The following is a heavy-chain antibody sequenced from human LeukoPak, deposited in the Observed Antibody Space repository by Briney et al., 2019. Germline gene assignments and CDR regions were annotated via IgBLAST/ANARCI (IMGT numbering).Heavy chain of an antibody. Sequence: GGSLRLSCAASGFTVSSNYMSWVRQAPGKGLEWVSYISSSGSTIYYADSVKGRFTISRDNAKNSLYLQMNSLRAEDTAVYYCASTPDYDLGHWGQGTLVTVSS. CDR2: ISSSGSTI. CDR1: GFTVSSNY. J-gene: IGHJ4*02. CDR3: ASTPDYDLGH. V-gene: IGHV3-11*01. D-gene: IGHD3-3*01.